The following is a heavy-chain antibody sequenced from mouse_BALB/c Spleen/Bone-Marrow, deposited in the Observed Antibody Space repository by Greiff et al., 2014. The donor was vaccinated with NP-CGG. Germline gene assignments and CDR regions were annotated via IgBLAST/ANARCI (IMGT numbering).Heavy chain of an antibody. D-gene: IGHD2-14*01. V-gene: IGHV1S135*01. CDR1: GYSFTDYN. CDR3: TRYYRYDYWYFDV. J-gene: IGHJ1*03. CDR2: IDPYNGDT. Sequence: EVQLVESGPELVKPGASVKVSCKASGYSFTDYNMYCVKQSHGKSLEWIGYIDPYNGDTTYNQKFKGKATLTVDKSSSTAFIHLNSLTSEDSAVYYCTRYYRYDYWYFDVWGTGTTVTVSS.